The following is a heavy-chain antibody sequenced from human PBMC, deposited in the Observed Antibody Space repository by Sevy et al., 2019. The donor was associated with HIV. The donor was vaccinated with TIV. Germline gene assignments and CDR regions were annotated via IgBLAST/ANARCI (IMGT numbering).Heavy chain of an antibody. CDR3: ARDRYGDYAWYYYGMDV. V-gene: IGHV3-30-3*01. D-gene: IGHD4-17*01. CDR1: GFTFSSYA. CDR2: ISYDGSNK. J-gene: IGHJ6*02. Sequence: GGSLRLSCAASGFTFSSYAMHWVRQAPGKGLEWVAVISYDGSNKYYADSVKGRFTISRDNSKNTLYLQMNSLRAEDTAVYYCARDRYGDYAWYYYGMDVWGQRTTVTVSS.